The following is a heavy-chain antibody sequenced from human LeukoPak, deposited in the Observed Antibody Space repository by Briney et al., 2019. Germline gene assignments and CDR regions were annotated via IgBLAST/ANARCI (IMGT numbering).Heavy chain of an antibody. D-gene: IGHD3-22*01. CDR3: ARGMGYYDSSGYFDY. Sequence: SDTLSLTCTLSGGSISSDSFYWGWIRPPPGKGLEWIGSIYYSGNTYYNPSLKSRVTISVDTSKNQFSLKLSSVTAADTAVYYCARGMGYYDSSGYFDYWGQGTLVTVSS. V-gene: IGHV4-39*01. CDR1: GGSISSDSFY. CDR2: IYYSGNT. J-gene: IGHJ4*02.